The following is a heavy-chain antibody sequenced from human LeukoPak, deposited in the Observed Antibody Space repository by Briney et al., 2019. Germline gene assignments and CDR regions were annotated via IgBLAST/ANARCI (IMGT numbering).Heavy chain of an antibody. CDR1: GLTFSSYS. D-gene: IGHD3-3*01. V-gene: IGHV3-48*01. Sequence: GGSLRLSCAASGLTFSSYSMNWVRQAPGKGLEWVSYISSSSSTIYYADSVKGRFTISRDNAKNSLYLQMNSLRAEDTAVYYCARDLSWAGNYDFWSGYSTGYFDYWGQGTLVTVSS. J-gene: IGHJ4*02. CDR3: ARDLSWAGNYDFWSGYSTGYFDY. CDR2: ISSSSSTI.